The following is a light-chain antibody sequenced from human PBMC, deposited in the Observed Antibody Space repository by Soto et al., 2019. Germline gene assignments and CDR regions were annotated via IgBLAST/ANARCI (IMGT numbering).Light chain of an antibody. CDR3: QQYYYLPL. Sequence: DIQMTQSPSSLSASVGDRVTITCQASQEISNALSWSQLKLGKAPRLLIYDASNLETGVPPRFSGSGSGTAFTFIISSLQPEDVATYYCQQYYYLPLFGPGTKVDIK. CDR1: QEISNA. J-gene: IGKJ3*01. V-gene: IGKV1-33*01. CDR2: DAS.